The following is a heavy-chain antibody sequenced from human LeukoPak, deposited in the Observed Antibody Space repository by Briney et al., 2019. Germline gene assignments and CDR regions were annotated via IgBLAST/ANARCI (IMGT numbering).Heavy chain of an antibody. CDR2: INSNGDT. CDR1: GGSISSYH. J-gene: IGHJ5*01. CDR3: ARDRGLDGSDQLDS. V-gene: IGHV4-4*07. D-gene: IGHD3-10*01. Sequence: SETLSLTCTVSGGSISSYHWIWIRQPAGKGLEWIGRINSNGDTVYNPSLKSRATMSLDMTNNHFSLKLSSVTAADTAVYYCARDRGLDGSDQLDSWGPGTLVTVSS.